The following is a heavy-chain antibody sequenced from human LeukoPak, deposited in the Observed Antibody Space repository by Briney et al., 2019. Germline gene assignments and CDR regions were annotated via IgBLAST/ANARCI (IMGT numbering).Heavy chain of an antibody. CDR1: GGSISSGDYY. D-gene: IGHD2-2*01. CDR3: ARGTQKYCSSTSCRGAYYYYYMDV. Sequence: PSQTLSLTCTVSGGSISSGDYYWSWIRQPPGKGLEGIGYIYYSGSTYYNPSLKSRVTISVDTSKNQFSLKLSSVTAADTAVYYCARGTQKYCSSTSCRGAYYYYYMDVWGKGTTVTVSS. V-gene: IGHV4-30-4*08. J-gene: IGHJ6*03. CDR2: IYYSGST.